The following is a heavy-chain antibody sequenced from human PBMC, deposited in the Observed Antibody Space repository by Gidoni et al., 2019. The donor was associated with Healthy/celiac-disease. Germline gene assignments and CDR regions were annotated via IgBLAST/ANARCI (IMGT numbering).Heavy chain of an antibody. CDR2: IIWNSGSI. V-gene: IGHV3-9*01. D-gene: IGHD2-21*01. CDR3: AKDPRSIVVVSRPGYFDL. J-gene: IGHJ2*01. CDR1: GFTFDDYA. Sequence: EVQLVESGGGLVQPGRSLRLSCAASGFTFDDYAMHWVRQAPGKGLEWVSGIIWNSGSIVYADSVKGRFTISRDNAKNSLYLQMNSLRAEDTALYYCAKDPRSIVVVSRPGYFDLWGRGTLVTVSS.